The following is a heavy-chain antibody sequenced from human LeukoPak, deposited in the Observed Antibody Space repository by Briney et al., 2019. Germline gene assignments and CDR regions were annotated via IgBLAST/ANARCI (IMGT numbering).Heavy chain of an antibody. J-gene: IGHJ6*04. CDR1: GFTFSSYW. Sequence: QSGGSLRLSCAASGFTFSSYWMSWVRQAPGKGLEWVANIKHDGSEKYFVDSVKGRFTISRDNAKNSLYLQMNSLRAEDTAVYYCAELGITMIGGVWGKGTTVTISS. D-gene: IGHD3-10*02. CDR2: IKHDGSEK. CDR3: AELGITMIGGV. V-gene: IGHV3-7*01.